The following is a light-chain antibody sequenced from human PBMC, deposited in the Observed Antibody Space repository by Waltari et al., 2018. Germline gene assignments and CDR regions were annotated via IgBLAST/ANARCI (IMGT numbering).Light chain of an antibody. V-gene: IGLV1-51*01. CDR1: SSNIGNSY. CDR3: GTWDSSLRTVV. Sequence: QSVLTQPPSVSAAPGQMVTISCSGSSSNIGNSYVSWYQQLPGTAPKLLLYDKKKRPSGTPDRFSGSKSGTSATLGITGLQTGDEADYYCGTWDSSLRTVVFGGGTKLTVL. CDR2: DKK. J-gene: IGLJ2*01.